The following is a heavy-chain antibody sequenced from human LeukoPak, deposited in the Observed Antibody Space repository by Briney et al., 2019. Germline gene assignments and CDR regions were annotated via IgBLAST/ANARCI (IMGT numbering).Heavy chain of an antibody. J-gene: IGHJ5*02. CDR3: ARDWYCSSSICYTDRNWFDP. D-gene: IGHD2-2*02. V-gene: IGHV3-11*05. Sequence: PGGSLRLSCAASGFTFSDYYMSWIRQAPGKGLEWVSYISATSSYTDYADSVRGRFTISSDNYKNLLYLQMNSLRPEDTAVYYCARDWYCSSSICYTDRNWFDPWGQGTLVTVSS. CDR1: GFTFSDYY. CDR2: ISATSSYT.